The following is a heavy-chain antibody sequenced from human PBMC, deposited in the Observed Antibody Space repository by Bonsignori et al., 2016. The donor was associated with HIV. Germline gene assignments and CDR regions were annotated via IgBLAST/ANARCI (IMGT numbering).Heavy chain of an antibody. J-gene: IGHJ4*02. V-gene: IGHV1-46*01. CDR3: ARGPTIRVPDY. D-gene: IGHD3-9*01. CDR2: INPSGDNT. Sequence: WVRQAPGQGLEWMGVINPSGDNTNYAQKFQGRVTMPRDTSTSTVYMELSSLSSEDTAVYYCARGPTIRVPDYWGQGTLVTVSS.